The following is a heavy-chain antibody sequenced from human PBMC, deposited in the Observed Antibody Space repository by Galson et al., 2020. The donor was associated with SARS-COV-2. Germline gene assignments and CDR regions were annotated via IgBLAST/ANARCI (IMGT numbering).Heavy chain of an antibody. V-gene: IGHV3-30*04. CDR1: GFTFSNYA. CDR3: ARPRSGGYYVSFYY. D-gene: IGHD1-26*01. CDR2: ISYAGSNK. J-gene: IGHJ4*02. Sequence: GESLKISCAASGFTFSNYAMHWVRQAPGKGLEWVAVISYAGSNKYYAASVQGRFTISRDNSKHTLCLQMNSLRTEDTAVYYCARPRSGGYYVSFYYCGQGTLVTVSA.